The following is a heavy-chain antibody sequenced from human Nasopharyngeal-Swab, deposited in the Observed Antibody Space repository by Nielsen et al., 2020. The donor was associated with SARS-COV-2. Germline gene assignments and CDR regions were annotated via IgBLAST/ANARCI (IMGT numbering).Heavy chain of an antibody. Sequence: ESLKISCKGSGYSFTSYWISWVRQMPGKGLEWMGRIDPSDSYTNYSPSFQGNVTISADKSISTAYLQWSSLKASDTAMYYCAASRGPGSYYYGSGDQSMDVWGQGTTVTVSS. V-gene: IGHV5-10-1*01. CDR3: AASRGPGSYYYGSGDQSMDV. D-gene: IGHD3-10*01. CDR2: IDPSDSYT. CDR1: GYSFTSYW. J-gene: IGHJ6*02.